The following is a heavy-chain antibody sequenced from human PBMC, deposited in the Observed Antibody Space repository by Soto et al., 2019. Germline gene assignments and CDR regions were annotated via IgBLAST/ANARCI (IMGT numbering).Heavy chain of an antibody. V-gene: IGHV4-30-2*01. CDR3: AGVWLQLLVFDI. CDR1: CSSISSGGYS. J-gene: IGHJ3*02. CDR2: IYHTGSN. Sequence: PSETLSLTCAASCSSISSGGYSWSWLRQPPGKGLEWIEYIYHTGSNHYNPSLRSRVAISVDRSHNQFSLRLNSVTAGDTAVYYCAGVWLQLLVFDIRGQGTRVTDSS. D-gene: IGHD5-12*01.